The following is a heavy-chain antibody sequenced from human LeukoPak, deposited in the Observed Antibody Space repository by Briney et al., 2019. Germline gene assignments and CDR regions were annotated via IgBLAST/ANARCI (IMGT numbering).Heavy chain of an antibody. CDR3: ARRVPRYSSGWRYFDY. V-gene: IGHV4-34*01. J-gene: IGHJ4*02. D-gene: IGHD6-19*01. CDR1: GGSFSGYY. Sequence: PSETLSLTCAVYGGSFSGYYWSWIRQPPGKWLEWIGEINHSGSTNYNPSLKSRVTISVDTSKNQFSLKLSSVTAADTAVYYCARRVPRYSSGWRYFDYWGQGTLVTVSS. CDR2: INHSGST.